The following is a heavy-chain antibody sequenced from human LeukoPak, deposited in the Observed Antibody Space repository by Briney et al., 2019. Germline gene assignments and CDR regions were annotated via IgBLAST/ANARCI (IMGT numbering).Heavy chain of an antibody. CDR1: GGSFSDCY. D-gene: IGHD3/OR15-3a*01. Sequence: PPETLSLTCAVYGGSFSDCYWTWIRQPPGKGLEWIGEINHSGSTTYNPSPKSRVTMSVDTSKNQFSLKLSSVTAADTAVYYCARVPLYNFWTARTFFDSWGQGTLVTVSS. CDR2: INHSGST. J-gene: IGHJ4*02. CDR3: ARVPLYNFWTARTFFDS. V-gene: IGHV4-34*01.